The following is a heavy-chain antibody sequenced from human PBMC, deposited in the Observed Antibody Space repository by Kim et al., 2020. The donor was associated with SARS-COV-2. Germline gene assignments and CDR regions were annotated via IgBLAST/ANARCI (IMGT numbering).Heavy chain of an antibody. V-gene: IGHV3-7*01. CDR2: INLDGSEK. CDR1: AFNFNRHW. J-gene: IGHJ3*02. D-gene: IGHD3-9*01. Sequence: GGSLRLSCSASAFNFNRHWMIWVRQAPGKGLEWVATINLDGSEKNYPDSVKGRFTISRDNAENSLFLQMNSLRADDTAVYYCATYYDALTGCCRYFAIWGQGALVTVSS. CDR3: ATYYDALTGCCRYFAI.